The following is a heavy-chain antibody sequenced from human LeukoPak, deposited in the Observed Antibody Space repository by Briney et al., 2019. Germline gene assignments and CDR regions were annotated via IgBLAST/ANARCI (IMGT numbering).Heavy chain of an antibody. CDR2: IIPIFGTA. D-gene: IGHD3-22*01. CDR1: GGTFSSYA. V-gene: IGHV1-69*05. CDR3: AREWYDSSGYYREYYFDY. J-gene: IGHJ4*02. Sequence: SVKVSCKASGGTFSSYAISWVRQAPGQGLEWMGRIIPIFGTADYAQKFQGRVTITTDESTSTAYMELSSLRSEDTAVYYCAREWYDSSGYYREYYFDYWGQGTLVTVSS.